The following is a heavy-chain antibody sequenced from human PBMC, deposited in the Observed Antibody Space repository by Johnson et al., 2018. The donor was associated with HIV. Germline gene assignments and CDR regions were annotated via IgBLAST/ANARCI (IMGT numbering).Heavy chain of an antibody. CDR2: ISTSGSTL. V-gene: IGHV3-11*01. J-gene: IGHJ3*02. CDR3: AKDRVQWLNAFDI. D-gene: IGHD6-19*01. CDR1: GFTFSDYY. Sequence: QVQLVESGGGLVQPGGSLRLSCAASGFTFSDYYMSWIRQPPGKGLEWISFISTSGSTLHHADSVKGRFTISRDNAENSLSLQMNSLRAEDTAVYYCAKDRVQWLNAFDIWGQGTMVTVSS.